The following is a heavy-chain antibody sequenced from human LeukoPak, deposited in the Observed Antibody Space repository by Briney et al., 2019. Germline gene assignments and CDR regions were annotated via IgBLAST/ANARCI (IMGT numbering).Heavy chain of an antibody. J-gene: IGHJ3*02. V-gene: IGHV4-59*01. CDR3: ARVTYCSSTSCSGGAAFDI. CDR2: IYYSGST. CDR1: GGSISSYY. Sequence: SETLSLTCTVSGGSISSYYWSWIRQPPGKGLEWIGYIYYSGSTNYNPSLKSRVTISVDTSKNQFSLKLSSVTAADTAVYYCARVTYCSSTSCSGGAAFDIWGQGTMVTVSS. D-gene: IGHD2-2*01.